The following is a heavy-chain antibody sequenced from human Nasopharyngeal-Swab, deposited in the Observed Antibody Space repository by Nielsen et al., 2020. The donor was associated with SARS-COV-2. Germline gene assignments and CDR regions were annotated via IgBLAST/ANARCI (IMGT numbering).Heavy chain of an antibody. CDR3: TTDRGITERPLFDF. D-gene: IGHD1-14*01. J-gene: IGHJ4*02. CDR1: GFTFSNAW. V-gene: IGHV3-15*01. Sequence: GEALKIPCAASGFTFSNAWMSWVRQAPGKGLEWVGRIKSKSDGGTTDYAAPVKGRFSISRDDSRNTIYVQMNTLQTEDTAVYYCTTDRGITERPLFDFWGQGTLVTVSS. CDR2: IKSKSDGGTT.